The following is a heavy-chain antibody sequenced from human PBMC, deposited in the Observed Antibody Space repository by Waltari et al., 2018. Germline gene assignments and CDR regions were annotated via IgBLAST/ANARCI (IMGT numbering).Heavy chain of an antibody. D-gene: IGHD3-10*01. J-gene: IGHJ4*02. V-gene: IGHV1-18*01. CDR1: GYTFTSYG. CDR3: VRDRRTVLLWFGDFDY. Sequence: QVQLVQSGAEVKKPGASVKVSCKASGYTFTSYGISWVRQAPGQGLEWMGWISAYNGNTNYAQKLQGRVTMTTDTSTSTAYMELRSLRSDDTAVYYCVRDRRTVLLWFGDFDYWGQGTLVTVSS. CDR2: ISAYNGNT.